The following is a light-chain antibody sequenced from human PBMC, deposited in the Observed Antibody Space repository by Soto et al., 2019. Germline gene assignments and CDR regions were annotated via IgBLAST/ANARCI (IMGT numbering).Light chain of an antibody. CDR3: EDYEDSPWT. Sequence: EIVLTQSPGTLSLSPGERATLSCRASEIVSSTYLAWYQHKPGQAPRLLIYGASSRATCIPDRFRCGGAGTDFTLSISRREPEDFAVYYCEDYEDSPWTFGQGTKV. CDR1: EIVSSTY. J-gene: IGKJ1*01. CDR2: GAS. V-gene: IGKV3-20*01.